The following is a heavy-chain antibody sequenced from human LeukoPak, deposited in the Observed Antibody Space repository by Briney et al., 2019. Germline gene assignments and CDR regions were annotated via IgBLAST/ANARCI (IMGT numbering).Heavy chain of an antibody. V-gene: IGHV4-59*01. J-gene: IGHJ4*02. CDR1: GGSISSYY. D-gene: IGHD6-13*01. Sequence: SETLSLTCTVSGGSISSYYWSWIRQPAGKGLEWIGYIYYSGSTNYNPSLKSRVTRSVDTSKNQFSLKLSSVTAADTAVYYCASTIAAAGTVVYWGQGTLVTVSS. CDR2: IYYSGST. CDR3: ASTIAAAGTVVY.